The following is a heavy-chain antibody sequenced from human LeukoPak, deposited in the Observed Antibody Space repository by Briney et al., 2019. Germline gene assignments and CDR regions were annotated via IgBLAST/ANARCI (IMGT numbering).Heavy chain of an antibody. CDR2: IYYSGNT. Sequence: SETLSLTCTVSGGSISSIVYYWGWIRQPPGKGLEWIGSIYYSGNTYYNPSLKSRVTISVDTSKNQFPLKLSSVTAADTAVYYCARDRYGLYDYWGQGTLVTASS. CDR1: GGSISSIVYY. D-gene: IGHD1-14*01. J-gene: IGHJ4*02. V-gene: IGHV4-39*06. CDR3: ARDRYGLYDY.